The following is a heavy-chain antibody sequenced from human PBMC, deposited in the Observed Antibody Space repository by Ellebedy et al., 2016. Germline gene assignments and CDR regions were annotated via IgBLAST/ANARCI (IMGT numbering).Heavy chain of an antibody. V-gene: IGHV3-33*01. J-gene: IGHJ4*02. CDR2: TWNDGSNK. Sequence: GESLKISXAASGFTFTDYGMHWVRQAPGKGLEWVALTWNDGSNKYYADSVKGRFTISRDNSKNTLYLQMNSLRAEDTALYYCAREGDTKAAAGTIGYWGQGTLVTVSS. D-gene: IGHD6-13*01. CDR1: GFTFTDYG. CDR3: AREGDTKAAAGTIGY.